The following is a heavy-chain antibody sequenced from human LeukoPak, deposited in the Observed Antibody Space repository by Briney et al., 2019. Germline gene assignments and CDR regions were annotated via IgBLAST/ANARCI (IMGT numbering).Heavy chain of an antibody. Sequence: GESLKISCKGSGYSFTSYWIGWVRQMPGKGLEWMGIIYPGGSDNRYSPSFQGQVTISADKSISTAYLQWSSLKASDTAMYYCARHQYYCDSSGYYPDYWGQGTLVTVSS. J-gene: IGHJ4*02. D-gene: IGHD3-22*01. V-gene: IGHV5-51*01. CDR1: GYSFTSYW. CDR3: ARHQYYCDSSGYYPDY. CDR2: IYPGGSDN.